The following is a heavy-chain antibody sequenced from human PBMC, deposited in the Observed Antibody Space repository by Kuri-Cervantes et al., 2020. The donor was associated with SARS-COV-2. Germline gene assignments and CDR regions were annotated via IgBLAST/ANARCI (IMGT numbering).Heavy chain of an antibody. J-gene: IGHJ4*02. Sequence: GGSLRLSCAASGFTFSSYWMSWVRQAPGKGLEWVANIKQDGSEKYYVDSVKGRFTISRDNSKNTLYLQMNSLRAEDTAVYYCAREVDSSSWNEYYFDYWGQGTLVTVSS. D-gene: IGHD6-13*01. V-gene: IGHV3-7*01. CDR1: GFTFSSYW. CDR3: AREVDSSSWNEYYFDY. CDR2: IKQDGSEK.